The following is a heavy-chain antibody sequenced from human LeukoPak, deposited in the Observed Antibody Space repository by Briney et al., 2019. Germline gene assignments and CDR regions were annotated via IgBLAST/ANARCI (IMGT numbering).Heavy chain of an antibody. V-gene: IGHV4-39*01. D-gene: IGHD3-16*02. CDR1: GDSISTSSYY. CDR2: IYYSGST. CDR3: ARTYDYVWGSYRYPFDY. Sequence: SETLSLTCSVSGDSISTSSYYWGWIRQPPGKGLEWIGTIYYSGSTYYNPSLTSRVTISVDTSKNQFSLKLSSVTAADTAVYYCARTYDYVWGSYRYPFDYWGQGTLVTVSS. J-gene: IGHJ4*02.